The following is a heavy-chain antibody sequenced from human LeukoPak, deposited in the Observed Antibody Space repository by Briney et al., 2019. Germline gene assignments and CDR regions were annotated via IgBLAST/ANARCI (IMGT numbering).Heavy chain of an antibody. J-gene: IGHJ6*02. CDR2: ISYDGSNK. V-gene: IGHV3-30-3*01. CDR1: EFTFSRNA. D-gene: IGHD3-3*01. CDR3: ARSERKRFLEWSLDYYYGMDV. Sequence: GGSLRLSCAASEFTFSRNAMHWVRQAPGKGLEWVAVISYDGSNKYYADSVKGRFTISRDNSKNTLYLQMNSLRAEDTAVYYCARSERKRFLEWSLDYYYGMDVWGQGTTVTVSS.